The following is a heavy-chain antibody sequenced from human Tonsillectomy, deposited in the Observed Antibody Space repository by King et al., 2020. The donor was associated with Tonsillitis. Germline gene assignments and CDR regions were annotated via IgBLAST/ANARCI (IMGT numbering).Heavy chain of an antibody. CDR3: SRERRGGWWEPTLDY. D-gene: IGHD1-26*01. Sequence: QLVQSGGGVVQPGRSLRLSCAASGFTFSSYAMHWVRQAPGKGLEWVAVISYDGSNKYYADSVKGRFTISRDNSKNTLYLQMNRLRAEDTAVYYCSRERRGGWWEPTLDYWGQGTLVTVSS. J-gene: IGHJ4*02. V-gene: IGHV3-30*04. CDR1: GFTFSSYA. CDR2: ISYDGSNK.